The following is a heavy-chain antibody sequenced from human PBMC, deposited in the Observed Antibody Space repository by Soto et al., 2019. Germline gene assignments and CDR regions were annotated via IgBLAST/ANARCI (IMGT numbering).Heavy chain of an antibody. CDR2: IYPGDSDT. D-gene: IGHD2-15*01. CDR3: ARISPIASYYFDY. J-gene: IGHJ4*02. V-gene: IGHV5-51*01. Sequence: GESLKISCKGAGYSFTSYWIGWVRQMPGKGLEWMGIIYPGDSDTRYSPSFQGQVTISADKSISTAYLQWSSLKASDTAMYYCARISPIASYYFDYWGQGTLVTVSS. CDR1: GYSFTSYW.